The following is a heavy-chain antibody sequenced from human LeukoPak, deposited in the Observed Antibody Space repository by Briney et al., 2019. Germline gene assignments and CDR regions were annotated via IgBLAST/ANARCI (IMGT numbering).Heavy chain of an antibody. J-gene: IGHJ4*02. V-gene: IGHV4-39*02. Sequence: SETLSLACTVSGGSISSSSYYWGWIRQPPGKGLEWIGSIYYSGSTYYNPSLKSRVTISVDTSKNQFSLKLSSVTAADTAVYYCARDRLSSGSYYGTLMSGFDYWGQGTLVTVSS. CDR2: IYYSGST. CDR3: ARDRLSSGSYYGTLMSGFDY. CDR1: GGSISSSSYY. D-gene: IGHD1-26*01.